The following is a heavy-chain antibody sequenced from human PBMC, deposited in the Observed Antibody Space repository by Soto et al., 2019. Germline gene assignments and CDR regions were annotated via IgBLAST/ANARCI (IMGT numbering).Heavy chain of an antibody. D-gene: IGHD2-15*01. CDR3: AREAFTVSGGTSPVRGGGIDV. J-gene: IGHJ6*02. CDR1: DFTVSGNY. Sequence: GGSLRLSCAASDFTVSGNYMSWVRRAPGRGLEWVSIIYRDGTTYSADSVRGRFIISRDNLQNTVDLQMNGLRVEDTAIYYCAREAFTVSGGTSPVRGGGIDVWGQGTTVTVSS. CDR2: IYRDGTT. V-gene: IGHV3-53*01.